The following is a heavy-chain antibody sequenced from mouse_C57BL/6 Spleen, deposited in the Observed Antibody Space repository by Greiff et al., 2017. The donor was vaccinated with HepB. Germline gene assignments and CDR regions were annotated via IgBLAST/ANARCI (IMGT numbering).Heavy chain of an antibody. CDR1: GFTFSSYT. V-gene: IGHV5-9*01. CDR3: ARPPFYGSSYVYWYFDV. D-gene: IGHD1-1*01. J-gene: IGHJ1*03. CDR2: ISGGGGNT. Sequence: DVQLVESGGGLVKPGGSLKLSCAASGFTFSSYTMSWVRQTPEKRLEWVATISGGGGNTYYPDSVKGRFTISRDNAKNTLYLQMSSLRSEDTALYYCARPPFYGSSYVYWYFDVWGTGTTVTVSS.